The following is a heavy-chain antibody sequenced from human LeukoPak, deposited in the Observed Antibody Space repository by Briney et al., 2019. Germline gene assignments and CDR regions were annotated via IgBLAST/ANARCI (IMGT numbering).Heavy chain of an antibody. CDR2: INWNGGRT. D-gene: IGHD3-22*01. V-gene: IGHV3-20*04. J-gene: IGHJ4*02. Sequence: PGGSLRLSCAASGFTFRSYWMTWVRQAPGKGLEWVSGINWNGGRTGYADTMKGRFIISRDNAKNSLYLQVNSLRAEDTALYYCARNFGGGDSSGPYYWGQGTLVTVSS. CDR3: ARNFGGGDSSGPYY. CDR1: GFTFRSYW.